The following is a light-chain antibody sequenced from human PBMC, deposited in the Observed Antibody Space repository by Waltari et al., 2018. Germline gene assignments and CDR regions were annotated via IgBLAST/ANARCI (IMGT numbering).Light chain of an antibody. J-gene: IGLJ1*01. CDR1: SSDVGGYNY. Sequence: QSALTQPPSASGSPGQSVTISCTGTSSDVGGYNYVSWYQQYPGKAPKVMIYGGNKRPSGVPDRFSGSKAGNTASLTVSGLQAEDEADYYCSSYVGYKNNYVFGTGTKVTVL. V-gene: IGLV2-8*01. CDR3: SSYVGYKNNYV. CDR2: GGN.